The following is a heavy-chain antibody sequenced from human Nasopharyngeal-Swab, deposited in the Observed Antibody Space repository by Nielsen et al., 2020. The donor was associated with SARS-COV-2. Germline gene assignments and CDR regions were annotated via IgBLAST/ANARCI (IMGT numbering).Heavy chain of an antibody. V-gene: IGHV3-73*01. CDR3: ARAKDDGSGSLFDY. Sequence: GESLKISCAASGFIFSGSSMHWVRQASGKGLEWIGSIRSKGNSYATVYAASMKGRFTISRDDSKNTAYLQMSSLKTEDTAVYYCARAKDDGSGSLFDYWGQGNLVTVSS. D-gene: IGHD3-22*01. CDR2: IRSKGNSYAT. CDR1: GFIFSGSS. J-gene: IGHJ4*02.